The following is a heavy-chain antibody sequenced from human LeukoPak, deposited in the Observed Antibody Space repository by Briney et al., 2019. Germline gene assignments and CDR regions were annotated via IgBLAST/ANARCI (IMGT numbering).Heavy chain of an antibody. CDR2: INPNSGGT. CDR3: ARDYCSGGSCYHNWFDP. Sequence: ASVKVSCKASGYTFTGYYMHWVRQAPGQGLEWMGWINPNSGGTNYAQKFQGRVTMTRDTSISTAYMELSRLRSDETAVYYCARDYCSGGSCYHNWFDPWGQGTLVTVSS. D-gene: IGHD2-15*01. J-gene: IGHJ5*02. CDR1: GYTFTGYY. V-gene: IGHV1-2*02.